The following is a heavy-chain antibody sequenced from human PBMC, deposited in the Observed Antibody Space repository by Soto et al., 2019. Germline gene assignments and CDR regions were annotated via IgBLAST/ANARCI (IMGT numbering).Heavy chain of an antibody. CDR3: ARDKDRQQLGGNYYYIMDV. CDR2: IMPVFPTP. J-gene: IGHJ6*01. V-gene: IGHV1-69*05. Sequence: QVQLVQSGAEVKKPGSSVKVSCKTSGGTFRTSAISWVRQAPGQGLEWMGGIMPVFPTPDYAQKFQGRVTXTXDXXTSTAYMELSSLRSEDTAVYYCARDKDRQQLGGNYYYIMDVWGQGTTVTVSS. CDR1: GGTFRTSA. D-gene: IGHD3-3*02.